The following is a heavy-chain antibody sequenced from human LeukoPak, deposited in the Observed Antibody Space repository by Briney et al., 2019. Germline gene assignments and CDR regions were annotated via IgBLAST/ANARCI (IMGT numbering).Heavy chain of an antibody. V-gene: IGHV1-69*05. J-gene: IGHJ4*02. CDR2: IIPIFGTA. CDR1: GGTFSSYA. CDR3: ARGIFWSGYYLDY. D-gene: IGHD3-3*01. Sequence: GASVKVSCKASGGTFSSYAISWVRQAPGQGLEWMGRIIPIFGTANDAQKFQGRVTITTDESTSTAYMELSSLRSEDTAVYYCARGIFWSGYYLDYWGQGTLVTVSS.